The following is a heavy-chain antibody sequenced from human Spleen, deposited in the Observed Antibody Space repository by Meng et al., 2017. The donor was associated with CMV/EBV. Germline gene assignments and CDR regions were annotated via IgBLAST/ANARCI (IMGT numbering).Heavy chain of an antibody. D-gene: IGHD1-26*01. J-gene: IGHJ6*02. CDR1: GFTFSRYD. CDR2: IGTAGDT. Sequence: GESLKISCAGCGFTFSRYDMHWVRQATGKGVEWVSTIGTAGDTYYPGSVKGQFTISRENAKNSLYLQMNSLRAGDTAVYYCARDRGGGQLELDRGYYSHGMDVWGQGTTVTVSS. CDR3: ARDRGGGQLELDRGYYSHGMDV. V-gene: IGHV3-13*03.